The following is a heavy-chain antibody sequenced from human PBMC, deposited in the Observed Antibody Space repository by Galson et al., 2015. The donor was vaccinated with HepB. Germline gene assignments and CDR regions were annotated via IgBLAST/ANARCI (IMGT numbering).Heavy chain of an antibody. CDR3: AKSVIGAAGTFDS. V-gene: IGHV3-23*01. Sequence: SLRLSCAASRFTISSCAMSWVRQAPGKGLEWVSAISSSGITTDYADSVKGRFTISRDNSKNTLYLHMDSLRAEDTALYYCAKSVIGAAGTFDSWGQGTLVTVSS. J-gene: IGHJ4*02. CDR2: ISSSGITT. CDR1: RFTISSCA. D-gene: IGHD6-13*01.